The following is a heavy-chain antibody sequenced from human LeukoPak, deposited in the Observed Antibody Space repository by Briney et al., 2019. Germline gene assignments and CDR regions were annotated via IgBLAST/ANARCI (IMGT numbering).Heavy chain of an antibody. J-gene: IGHJ5*02. D-gene: IGHD1-26*01. Sequence: GGSLRLSCAASDFTFTSYGMSWVRQAPGKGLEWVSAISGSGGRTFYADSVKGRFTISRDNSKNMVYLEMNSLRVEDTAVYYCGKDSYVGVNWLDPRGQGTLVTVSS. CDR3: GKDSYVGVNWLDP. CDR1: DFTFTSYG. CDR2: ISGSGGRT. V-gene: IGHV3-23*01.